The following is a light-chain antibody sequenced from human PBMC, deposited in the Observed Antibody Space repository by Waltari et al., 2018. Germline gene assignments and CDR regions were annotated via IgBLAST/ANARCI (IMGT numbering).Light chain of an antibody. J-gene: IGKJ1*01. CDR3: MQTLQAPVT. V-gene: IGKV2-28*01. Sequence: DIVMTQSPLSLPVTPGEPASISCRSSQSLLHRNGYTSLDWYLQKPGQSPQLLIYSAFNRASGVPDRFSGSGSGTDFTLKISRVEAEDVGVYYCMQTLQAPVTFDQGTKVEIK. CDR1: QSLLHRNGYTS. CDR2: SAF.